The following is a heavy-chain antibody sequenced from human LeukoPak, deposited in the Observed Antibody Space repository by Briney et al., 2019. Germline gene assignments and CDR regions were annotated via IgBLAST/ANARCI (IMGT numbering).Heavy chain of an antibody. D-gene: IGHD3-22*01. J-gene: IGHJ4*02. Sequence: PSETLSLTCTVSGGSISSYYWSWIRQPPGKGLEWIGFIYYSGSTNYNPSLKSRVTISADTSKNQFSLKLSSVTAADTAVYYCARAEAGYYYDSSGYFYFDYWGQGTLVTVSS. CDR1: GGSISSYY. CDR2: IYYSGST. CDR3: ARAEAGYYYDSSGYFYFDY. V-gene: IGHV4-59*01.